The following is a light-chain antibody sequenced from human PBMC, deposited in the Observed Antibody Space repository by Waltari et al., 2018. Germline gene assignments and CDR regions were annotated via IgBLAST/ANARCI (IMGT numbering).Light chain of an antibody. CDR3: YSTDSSGNHRV. Sequence: SYELTQPPSASVSPAQTARLTCSGDALPTKYAYGYMQKSGQAPVLVIYEDSKRPSGIPERFSGSSSGTMATLTISGAQVEDEADYYCYSTDSSGNHRVFGGGTKLTVL. J-gene: IGLJ3*02. CDR1: ALPTKY. V-gene: IGLV3-10*01. CDR2: EDS.